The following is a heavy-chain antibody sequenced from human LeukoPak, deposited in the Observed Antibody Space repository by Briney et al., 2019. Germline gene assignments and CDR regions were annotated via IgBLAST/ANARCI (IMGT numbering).Heavy chain of an antibody. V-gene: IGHV3-21*01. CDR1: GFTLRSYS. CDR2: ISSGSSYI. CDR3: ARGLLVVVATNTTEGHFCDY. D-gene: IGHD2-15*01. Sequence: GGSLRLSCAASGFTLRSYSMNWVRQAPGKGLEWVSSISSGSSYISYADSVKGRFTISRDNAVNSLYLQMNSLRAEDTAVYYCARGLLVVVATNTTEGHFCDYWGQGTLVTVSS. J-gene: IGHJ4*02.